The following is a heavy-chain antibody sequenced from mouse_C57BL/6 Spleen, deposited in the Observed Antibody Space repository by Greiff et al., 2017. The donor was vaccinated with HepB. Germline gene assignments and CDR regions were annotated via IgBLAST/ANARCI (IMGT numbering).Heavy chain of an antibody. J-gene: IGHJ1*03. D-gene: IGHD1-1*01. V-gene: IGHV1-81*01. CDR3: ASEYYGRGYFDV. CDR1: GYTFTSYG. CDR2: IYPRSGNT. Sequence: QVQLKQSGAELARPGASVKLSCKASGYTFTSYGISWVKQRTGQGLEWIGEIYPRSGNTYYNEKFKGKATLTVDKPSSTAYMQLSSLTSEDSAVYDCASEYYGRGYFDVWGTGTTVTVSS.